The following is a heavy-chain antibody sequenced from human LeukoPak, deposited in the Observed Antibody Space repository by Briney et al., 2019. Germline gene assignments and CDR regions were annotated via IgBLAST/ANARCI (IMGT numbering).Heavy chain of an antibody. V-gene: IGHV3-23*01. CDR1: GFTFSSYA. Sequence: GGSLRLSVAASGFTFSSYARSWVRQAPGKGLKGVSAISGSGGSTYYADSVKGRFTISRDNSKNTLYLQMNSLRAEDMAVYYCAKVLYYDFWSGYFDYWGQGTLVTVSS. CDR3: AKVLYYDFWSGYFDY. CDR2: ISGSGGST. J-gene: IGHJ4*02. D-gene: IGHD3-3*01.